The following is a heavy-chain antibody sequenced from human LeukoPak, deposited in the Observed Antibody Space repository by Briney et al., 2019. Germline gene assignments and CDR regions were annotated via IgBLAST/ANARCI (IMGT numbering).Heavy chain of an antibody. D-gene: IGHD2-15*01. CDR2: ISSSGSTI. CDR3: ARDGGGYCSGGSCYSVSYYGMDV. J-gene: IGHJ6*04. V-gene: IGHV3-48*03. Sequence: GGSLRLSCAASGFTFSSYEMNWVRQAPGKGLEWVSYISSSGSTIYYADSVKGRFTISRDNAKNSLYLQMNSLRAEDTAVYYCARDGGGYCSGGSCYSVSYYGMDVWGKGTTVTVSS. CDR1: GFTFSSYE.